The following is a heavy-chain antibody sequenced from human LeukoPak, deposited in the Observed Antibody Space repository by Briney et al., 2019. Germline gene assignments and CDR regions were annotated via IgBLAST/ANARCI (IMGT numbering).Heavy chain of an antibody. CDR1: GFTFSSYS. CDR2: ICSSSSYI. J-gene: IGHJ4*02. D-gene: IGHD3-10*01. V-gene: IGHV3-21*01. Sequence: GGSLRLSCAASGFTFSSYSMNWVRQAPGKGLEWGSPICSSSSYIYYADSVKGRCTISRDNAKNSLYLQMNSLRAEDTAVYYCARDRHHRFGELFPWGQGTLVTVSS. CDR3: ARDRHHRFGELFP.